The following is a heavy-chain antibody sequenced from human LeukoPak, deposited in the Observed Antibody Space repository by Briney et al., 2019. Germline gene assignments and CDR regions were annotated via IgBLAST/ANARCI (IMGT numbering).Heavy chain of an antibody. V-gene: IGHV4-59*01. J-gene: IGHJ6*02. CDR3: ARDNRVCSGGSCYSRYYYGMDV. D-gene: IGHD2-15*01. CDR1: GGSISSYY. CDR2: IYYSGST. Sequence: SETLSLTCTVSGGSISSYYWSWIRQPPGKGLEWMGYIYYSGSTNYNPSLKSRVTISVDTSKNQFSLKLSSVTAADTAVYYCARDNRVCSGGSCYSRYYYGMDVWGQGTTVTVSS.